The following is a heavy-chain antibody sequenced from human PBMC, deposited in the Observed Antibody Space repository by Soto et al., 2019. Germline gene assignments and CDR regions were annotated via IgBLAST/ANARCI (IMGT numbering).Heavy chain of an antibody. CDR3: ARVRDFWSGYYTLERVEVYGMDV. CDR2: INHSGST. CDR1: GGSFSGYY. Sequence: SETLSLTCAVYGGSFSGYYWSWIRQPPGKGLEWIGEINHSGSTNYNPSLKSRVTISVDTSKNQFSLKLSSVTAADTAVYYCARVRDFWSGYYTLERVEVYGMDVWGQGTTVTVSS. J-gene: IGHJ6*02. D-gene: IGHD3-3*01. V-gene: IGHV4-34*01.